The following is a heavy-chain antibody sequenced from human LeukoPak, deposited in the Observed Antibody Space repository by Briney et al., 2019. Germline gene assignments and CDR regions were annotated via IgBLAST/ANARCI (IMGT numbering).Heavy chain of an antibody. CDR1: GDSISGYY. CDR3: ARSTRREYYFDY. V-gene: IGHV4-59*01. CDR2: LYGTVSP. D-gene: IGHD3-10*01. J-gene: IGHJ4*02. Sequence: SETLSLTCTVSGDSISGYYWGWIRHPPGKGLEWIGHLYGTVSPDYNPSLKSRVTISVDTSKNQFSLKLSSVTAADTAVYYCARSTRREYYFDYWGQGTLVTVSS.